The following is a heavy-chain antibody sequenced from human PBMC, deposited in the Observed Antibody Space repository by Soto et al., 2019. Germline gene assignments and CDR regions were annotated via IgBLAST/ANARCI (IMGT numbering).Heavy chain of an antibody. V-gene: IGHV1-69*08. D-gene: IGHD2-2*01. J-gene: IGHJ5*02. CDR3: ARDRPRYCSSTSCSHNWFDP. CDR1: GGTFSSYT. Sequence: QVQLVQSGAEVKKPGSSVKVSCKASGGTFSSYTISWVRQAPGQGLEWMGRIIPVLGIANYSQKFQGRVTITADKSTRTAYMELSSLRSEDTAGYYCARDRPRYCSSTSCSHNWFDPWGQGTLVTVSS. CDR2: IIPVLGIA.